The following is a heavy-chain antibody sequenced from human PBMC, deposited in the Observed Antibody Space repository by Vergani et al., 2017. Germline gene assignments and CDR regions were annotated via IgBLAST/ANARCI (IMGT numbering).Heavy chain of an antibody. D-gene: IGHD6-19*01. CDR2: ISYDGSNK. J-gene: IGHJ4*02. CDR3: ARGKRIAVAPPDY. Sequence: QVQLVESGGGVVQPGRSLRLSCAASGFTFSSYGMHWVRQAPGKGLEWVAVISYDGSNKYYADTVKGRFTISRDNSKNTLYLQMNSLRAEDTAVYYCARGKRIAVAPPDYWGQGTLVTVSS. CDR1: GFTFSSYG. V-gene: IGHV3-30*03.